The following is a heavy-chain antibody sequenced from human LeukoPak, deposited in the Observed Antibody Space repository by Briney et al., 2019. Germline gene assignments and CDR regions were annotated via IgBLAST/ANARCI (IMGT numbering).Heavy chain of an antibody. V-gene: IGHV4-34*01. CDR2: IHHSGST. J-gene: IGHJ6*02. D-gene: IGHD4-17*01. CDR1: GGSFSGYY. Sequence: SETLSLTCAVYGGSFSGYYWSWIRQPPGKGLEWIGDIHHSGSTNSNPSLKSRVTITVDTSKNQLSLKVSSVTAADTAVYYYARGGALRYYYYGMDVWGQGTTVTVSS. CDR3: ARGGALRYYYYGMDV.